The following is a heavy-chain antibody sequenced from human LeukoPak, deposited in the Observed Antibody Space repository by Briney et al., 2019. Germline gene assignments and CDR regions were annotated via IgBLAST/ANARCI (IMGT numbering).Heavy chain of an antibody. CDR2: ISSSSSYI. Sequence: PGGSLRLSCAASGFTFSSYNMNWVRQAPGKGLEWVSFISSSSSYIYYADSVKGRFTISRDNAKNSLYLQMNSLRAEDTAFYYCARAAVAGMDYWGQGTLVTVSS. CDR1: GFTFSSYN. J-gene: IGHJ4*02. D-gene: IGHD6-19*01. CDR3: ARAAVAGMDY. V-gene: IGHV3-21*01.